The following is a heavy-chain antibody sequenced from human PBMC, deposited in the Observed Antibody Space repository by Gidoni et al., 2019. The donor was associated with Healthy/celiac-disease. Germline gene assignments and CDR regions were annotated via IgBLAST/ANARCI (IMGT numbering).Heavy chain of an antibody. Sequence: QVQLVESGGGVVQPGRSLRLSCAASGFTFSSYGMHWVRQAPGKGLGWVAVISYDGSNKYYADSVKGRFTISRDNSKNTLYLQMNSLRAEDTAVYYCAHLLAPQGLYWGQGTLVTVSS. V-gene: IGHV3-30*03. D-gene: IGHD2-15*01. CDR2: ISYDGSNK. CDR1: GFTFSSYG. J-gene: IGHJ4*02. CDR3: AHLLAPQGLY.